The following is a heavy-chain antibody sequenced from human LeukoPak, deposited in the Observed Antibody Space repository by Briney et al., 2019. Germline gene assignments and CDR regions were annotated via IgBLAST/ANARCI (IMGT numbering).Heavy chain of an antibody. J-gene: IGHJ4*02. CDR3: ARFKSDTREANDY. V-gene: IGHV5-51*01. CDR2: ISPTGSDT. D-gene: IGHD5-24*01. CDR1: GYRFSDYW. Sequence: GESLKISCKGSGYRFSDYWIGWVRQMPGKALEWVGIISPTGSDTRYRPAFQGQVTISVDKSISTAYLQWSSLKASDTAMYYCARFKSDTREANDYWGQGTLVTVSS.